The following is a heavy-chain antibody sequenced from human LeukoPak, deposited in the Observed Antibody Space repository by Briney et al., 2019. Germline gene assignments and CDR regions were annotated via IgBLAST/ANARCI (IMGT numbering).Heavy chain of an antibody. V-gene: IGHV3-15*01. CDR1: GFTSSNAW. CDR3: TTFDYAAFLI. CDR2: IKSKTDGGTR. J-gene: IGHJ3*02. D-gene: IGHD4/OR15-4a*01. Sequence: TSGGSLRLSCAVSGFTSSNAWMSWVRQAPGKGLEWVGRIKSKTDGGTRDYAAPVKGRFTISRGDSKNTLYLQMNSLKTEDTAVYYCTTFDYAAFLIWGQGTMVTVSS.